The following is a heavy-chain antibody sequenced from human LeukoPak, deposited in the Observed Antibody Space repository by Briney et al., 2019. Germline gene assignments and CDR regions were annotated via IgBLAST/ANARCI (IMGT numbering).Heavy chain of an antibody. CDR1: GYSFTSYW. D-gene: IGHD2-15*01. V-gene: IGHV5-51*01. CDR2: IYPGDSDT. CDR3: ARQVGYCSGGSCYWADFDY. Sequence: GESLKISCKGSGYSFTSYWIGWVRQMPGKGLEWMGIIYPGDSDTRYGPSFQGQVTISADKSISTAYLQWSSLKASDTAMYYCARQVGYCSGGSCYWADFDYWGQGTLVTVSS. J-gene: IGHJ4*02.